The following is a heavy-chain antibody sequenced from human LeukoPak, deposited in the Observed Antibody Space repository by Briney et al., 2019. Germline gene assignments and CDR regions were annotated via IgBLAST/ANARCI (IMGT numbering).Heavy chain of an antibody. D-gene: IGHD4-23*01. J-gene: IGHJ4*02. CDR3: ASFRWAIGFEN. V-gene: IGHV4-34*01. Sequence: RSETLSLTCAVCVGTFSDYYWSCIRQPPGKGLEWIGEISHSGITKYNPSLKSRVTISLDTSKNQFSLQLNSVTAADTAVYYCASFRWAIGFENWGEGTLVTVSS. CDR1: VGTFSDYY. CDR2: ISHSGIT.